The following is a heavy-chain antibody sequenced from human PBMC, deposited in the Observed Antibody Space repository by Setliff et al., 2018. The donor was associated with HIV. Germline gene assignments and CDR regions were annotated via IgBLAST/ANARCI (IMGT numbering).Heavy chain of an antibody. Sequence: LRLSCEASGFTFSSYSINWVRQAPGRGLEWVSSIISSSTNIYYADSVKGRFTISRDTAKNSLYLQMNSLRAEDTAVYYCARVRDYYDSGAQAFDIWGQGTMVTVSS. V-gene: IGHV3-21*01. J-gene: IGHJ3*02. CDR2: IISSSTNI. CDR3: ARVRDYYDSGAQAFDI. D-gene: IGHD3-22*01. CDR1: GFTFSSYS.